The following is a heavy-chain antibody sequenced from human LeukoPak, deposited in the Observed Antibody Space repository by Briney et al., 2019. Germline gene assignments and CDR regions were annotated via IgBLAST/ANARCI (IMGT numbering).Heavy chain of an antibody. CDR3: ARDARGGSYGDA. V-gene: IGHV3-7*01. CDR1: GFPFSGYW. Sequence: GGSLRLSCAASGFPFSGYWMMWFRQAPGKGLEWVANMNQDGSEKNYVDSVKGRFTISRDDATNSLFLQMNSLRAGDTAVYYCARDARGGSYGDAWGQGTLVTVSS. J-gene: IGHJ5*02. CDR2: MNQDGSEK. D-gene: IGHD1-26*01.